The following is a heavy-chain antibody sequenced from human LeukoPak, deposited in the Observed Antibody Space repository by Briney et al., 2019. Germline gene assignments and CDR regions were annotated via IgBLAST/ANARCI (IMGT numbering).Heavy chain of an antibody. J-gene: IGHJ4*02. CDR2: ISSSGSTI. V-gene: IGHV3-48*03. CDR3: ARSTTVTNFDY. Sequence: PGGSLRLSCAASGFTFSSYEMNWVRQAPGKGPEWVSYISSSGSTIYYADSVKGRFTISRDNAKNSLYLQMNSLRAEDTAVYYCARSTTVTNFDYWGQGTLVTVSS. CDR1: GFTFSSYE. D-gene: IGHD4-17*01.